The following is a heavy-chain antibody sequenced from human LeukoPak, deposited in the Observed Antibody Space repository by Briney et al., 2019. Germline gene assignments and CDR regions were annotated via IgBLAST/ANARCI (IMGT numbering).Heavy chain of an antibody. Sequence: GGSLRLSCAASGFTVSSNYMSWVRQAPGKGLEWVSVIYGGSYTYYADSVKGRFTISRDNSKNTLYLQMNSLRAEDTAVYYCAREGVDYPGAFDIWGQGTMVTVSS. CDR3: AREGVDYPGAFDI. CDR1: GFTVSSNY. J-gene: IGHJ3*02. V-gene: IGHV3-53*01. CDR2: IYGGSYT. D-gene: IGHD4-11*01.